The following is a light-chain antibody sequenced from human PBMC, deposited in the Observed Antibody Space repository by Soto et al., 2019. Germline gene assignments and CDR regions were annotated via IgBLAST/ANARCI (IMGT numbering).Light chain of an antibody. CDR3: LQRNNWPPWT. V-gene: IGKV3-11*01. J-gene: IGKJ1*01. CDR1: QNVGTF. Sequence: CRASQNVGTFLAWYQLKPGQAPRLVIYDASNRAAGIPDRFGGSGSGTDFTLTISGLEPEDFALYYCLQRNNWPPWTFGQGTKVDIK. CDR2: DAS.